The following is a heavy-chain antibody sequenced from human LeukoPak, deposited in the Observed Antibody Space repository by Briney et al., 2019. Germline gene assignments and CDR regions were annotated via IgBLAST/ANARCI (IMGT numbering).Heavy chain of an antibody. J-gene: IGHJ6*03. Sequence: ASVKVSCKASGYSFTGYYMHWVRQAPGQGLEWMGWINPNSGGTNYAQKFQGRVTMTRDTSISTAYMELSRLRSDDTAVYYCARDYLVDYYMDVWGKGTTVTVSS. CDR1: GYSFTGYY. CDR3: ARDYLVDYYMDV. D-gene: IGHD2-15*01. V-gene: IGHV1-2*02. CDR2: INPNSGGT.